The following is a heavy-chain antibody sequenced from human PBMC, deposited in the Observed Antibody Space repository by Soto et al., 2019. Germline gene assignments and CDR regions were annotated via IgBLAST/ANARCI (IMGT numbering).Heavy chain of an antibody. Sequence: GESLKISCKGSGYTFTDYWIGWVRQLPGKGLEWMGIIYPGDSDTRYSPSFQGHVTLTVDKSTSTAYLQWNTLKDSDTAMYYCARHISNVRYYDYARDVWGQGTTVTVSS. CDR1: GYTFTDYW. CDR3: ARHISNVRYYDYARDV. D-gene: IGHD4-4*01. CDR2: IYPGDSDT. V-gene: IGHV5-51*01. J-gene: IGHJ6*02.